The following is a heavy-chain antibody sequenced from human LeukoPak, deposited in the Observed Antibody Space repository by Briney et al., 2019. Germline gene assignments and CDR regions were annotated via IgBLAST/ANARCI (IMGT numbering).Heavy chain of an antibody. CDR2: ISSSSSTI. D-gene: IGHD3-22*01. V-gene: IGHV3-48*04. Sequence: GGSLRLSCAASGFTVSSYSMNWVRQAPGKGLEWVSYISSSSSTIYYADSVKGRFTISRDNAKNSLYLQMNSLRAEDTAVYYCARDSYDSSGYYYLFDYWGQGALVTVSS. CDR3: ARDSYDSSGYYYLFDY. J-gene: IGHJ4*02. CDR1: GFTVSSYS.